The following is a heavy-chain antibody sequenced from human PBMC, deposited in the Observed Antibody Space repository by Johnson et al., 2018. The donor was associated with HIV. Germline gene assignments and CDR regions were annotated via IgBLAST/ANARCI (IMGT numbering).Heavy chain of an antibody. V-gene: IGHV3-13*01. CDR1: GFTFSTYD. J-gene: IGHJ3*02. CDR2: IGTRSDT. D-gene: IGHD3-16*02. CDR3: AKGSLVGPNDAFDI. Sequence: EQLVESGGGLVQPGGSLKLSCAASGFTFSTYDMHWVRQTTGKGLEWVSSIGTRSDTFYPDSVEGRFTISRENAKKSLYLQMNSLRTEDTALYYCAKGSLVGPNDAFDIWGQGTMVTVSS.